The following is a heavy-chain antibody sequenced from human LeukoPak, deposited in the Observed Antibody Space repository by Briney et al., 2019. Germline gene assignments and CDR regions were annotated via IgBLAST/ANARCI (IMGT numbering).Heavy chain of an antibody. Sequence: SETLSLTCTVSGGSISSYYWSWIRQPPGKGLEWIGYIYYSGSTNYNPSLKSRVTISVDTSKNQFSLKLSSVTAADTAVYYCARDGDYDFWSGYYTYYFDYWGQGTLVTVSS. CDR2: IYYSGST. CDR1: GGSISSYY. V-gene: IGHV4-59*12. D-gene: IGHD3-3*01. J-gene: IGHJ4*02. CDR3: ARDGDYDFWSGYYTYYFDY.